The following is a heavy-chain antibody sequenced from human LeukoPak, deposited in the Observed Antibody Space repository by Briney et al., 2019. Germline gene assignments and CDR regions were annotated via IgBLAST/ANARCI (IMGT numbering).Heavy chain of an antibody. J-gene: IGHJ4*02. CDR3: ARAAYNSSPDY. Sequence: GGALRLSCAASGLTFSSYWMSWVRQAPGKGVQLLASIKEEGSLKKGVDSLKRRFTISRDNAKDTLYLQMDSLRTEDTAVYYCARAAYNSSPDYWGQGTLVTVSS. CDR2: IKEEGSLK. D-gene: IGHD6-6*01. CDR1: GLTFSSYW. V-gene: IGHV3-7*02.